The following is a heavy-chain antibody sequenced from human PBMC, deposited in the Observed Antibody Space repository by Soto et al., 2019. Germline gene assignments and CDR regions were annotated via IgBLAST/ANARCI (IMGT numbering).Heavy chain of an antibody. CDR3: TREGSYDYIWGSYRYQYAFDI. CDR2: IRSKAYGGTT. Sequence: EVQLVESGGGLVQPGRSLRLSCTASGFTCGDYAISWFRQAPGKGLEWVGFIRSKAYGGTTEYAASVKGRFTISRDDSKSIAYLQMNSLKTDDTAVYYCTREGSYDYIWGSYRYQYAFDIWGQGTMVTVSS. D-gene: IGHD3-16*02. J-gene: IGHJ3*02. V-gene: IGHV3-49*03. CDR1: GFTCGDYA.